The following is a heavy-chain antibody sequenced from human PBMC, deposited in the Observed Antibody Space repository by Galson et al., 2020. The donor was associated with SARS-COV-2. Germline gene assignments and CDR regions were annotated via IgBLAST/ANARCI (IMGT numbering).Heavy chain of an antibody. D-gene: IGHD5-12*01. Sequence: SETLSLTCTVSGGSLSSYYWSWIRQPPGKGLEWIGYIYYSGSTNYNPPLKSRVTISVDTPKNQFSLKLSSVTAADTAVYYCARGRGYSGYAQGSYYGMDVWGQGTTVTVSS. V-gene: IGHV4-59*01. CDR1: GGSLSSYY. J-gene: IGHJ6*02. CDR3: ARGRGYSGYAQGSYYGMDV. CDR2: IYYSGST.